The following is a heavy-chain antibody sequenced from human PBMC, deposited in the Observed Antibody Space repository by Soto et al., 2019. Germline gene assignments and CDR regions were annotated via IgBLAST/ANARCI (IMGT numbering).Heavy chain of an antibody. CDR3: ARVDYSYYYGMDV. D-gene: IGHD4-4*01. Sequence: AAVKVSCKGSGYTFPNYGISWVRQAPGQGLEWMGWISAYNGNTNYAQKLQGRVTMTTDTSTSTAYMELRSLRSDDTAVYYCARVDYSYYYGMDVWGQGTTVTVSS. J-gene: IGHJ6*02. CDR1: GYTFPNYG. V-gene: IGHV1-18*01. CDR2: ISAYNGNT.